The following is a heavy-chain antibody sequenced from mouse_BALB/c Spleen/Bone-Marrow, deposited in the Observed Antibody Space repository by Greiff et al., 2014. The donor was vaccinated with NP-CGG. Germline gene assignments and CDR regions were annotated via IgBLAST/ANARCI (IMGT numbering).Heavy chain of an antibody. V-gene: IGHV2-9*02. Sequence: QVQLKESGPGLVAPSQSLSITCTVSGFSLTSYGVHWVRQPPGKGLEWLGVIWAGGSTNYNSALMSRLSISKDNSKSQVFLKMNSLQTDDTAMYYCARRGGYQSFLYFDYWGQGTTLTVSS. CDR3: ARRGGYQSFLYFDY. CDR1: GFSLTSYG. D-gene: IGHD2-2*01. CDR2: IWAGGST. J-gene: IGHJ2*01.